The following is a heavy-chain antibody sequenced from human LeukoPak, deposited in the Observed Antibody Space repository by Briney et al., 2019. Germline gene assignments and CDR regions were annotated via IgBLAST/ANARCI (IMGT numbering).Heavy chain of an antibody. CDR2: IKSKTDGGTT. V-gene: IGHV3-15*01. D-gene: IGHD3-16*02. CDR3: TTDRASFYDYVWGSYRTSDY. Sequence: PGGSLRLSCATSGFTFSSFWMSWVRQAPGKGLEWVGRIKSKTDGGTTDYAAPVKGRFTISRDDSKNTLYLQMNSLKTEDTAVYYCTTDRASFYDYVWGSYRTSDYWGQGTLVTVSS. CDR1: GFTFSSFW. J-gene: IGHJ4*02.